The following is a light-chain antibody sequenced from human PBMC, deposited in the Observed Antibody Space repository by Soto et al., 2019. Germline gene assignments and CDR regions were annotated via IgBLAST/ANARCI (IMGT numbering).Light chain of an antibody. V-gene: IGLV2-11*01. CDR1: SSDVGGYKY. CDR2: DVS. CDR3: GSWDSSLSAYV. J-gene: IGLJ1*01. Sequence: QSALTQPRSVSGSPGQSVTISCTGTSSDVGGYKYVSWYQQHPGKVPKLMMFDVSERPSGVPDRFSGSKSGNTASLSISGLQTGDEADYYCGSWDSSLSAYVFGTGTKLTVL.